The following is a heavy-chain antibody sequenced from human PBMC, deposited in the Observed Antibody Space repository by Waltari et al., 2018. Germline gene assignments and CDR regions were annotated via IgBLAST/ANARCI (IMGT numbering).Heavy chain of an antibody. CDR2: INPGSGEK. D-gene: IGHD6-13*01. CDR3: ARRRSTAWYLQF. Sequence: QIQLVQSGAEVKRPGASVSVSCKTSGYSFTRYDVHWLRQAPGQGFELVGWINPGSGEKTYSDTFQGRVTITRDISASTAYLDLKNLSSEDTATYYCARRRSTAWYLQFWGQGTLVTVTS. V-gene: IGHV1-3*01. CDR1: GYSFTRYD. J-gene: IGHJ1*01.